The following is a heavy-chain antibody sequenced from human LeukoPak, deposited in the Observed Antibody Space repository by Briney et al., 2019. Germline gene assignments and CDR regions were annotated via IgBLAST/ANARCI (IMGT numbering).Heavy chain of an antibody. D-gene: IGHD2-8*01. CDR1: GFTFSSYG. CDR2: ISYDGSNN. CDR3: AKLYPTSDDAFDI. Sequence: GRSLRLSCAASGFTFSSYGMHWVRQAPGKGLEWVAVISYDGSNNYYADSVKGRFTISRDNSKNTLYLQMNSLRAEDTAVYYCAKLYPTSDDAFDIWGQGTMVTVSS. V-gene: IGHV3-30*18. J-gene: IGHJ3*02.